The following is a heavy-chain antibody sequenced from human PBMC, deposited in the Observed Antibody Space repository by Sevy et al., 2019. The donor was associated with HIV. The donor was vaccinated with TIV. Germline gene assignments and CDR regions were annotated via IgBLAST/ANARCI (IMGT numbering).Heavy chain of an antibody. Sequence: GGSLRLSCAASGFTFSSYAMSWVRQAPGKGLEWVSTISGSGGSTYYADSVKGRFTISRDNSKNTLFLQMESLRAEDTAVYYCPKVDVVVPAADHGMYVWGQGTTVTFSS. CDR3: PKVDVVVPAADHGMYV. J-gene: IGHJ6*02. CDR2: ISGSGGST. D-gene: IGHD2-2*01. V-gene: IGHV3-23*01. CDR1: GFTFSSYA.